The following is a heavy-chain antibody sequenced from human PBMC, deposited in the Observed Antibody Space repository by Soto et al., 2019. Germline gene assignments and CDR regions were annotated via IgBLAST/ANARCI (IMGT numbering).Heavy chain of an antibody. CDR1: GFSLSTSGVG. CDR3: ALRSYGDFPVGY. J-gene: IGHJ4*02. V-gene: IGHV2-5*02. Sequence: QITLKESGPTLVKPTQTLTLTCTFSGFSLSTSGVGVGWIRQPPGKALEWLALIYWDDDKRYSPSLKSRLTITKDTSKNQVVLTMTNMDPVDTATYYCALRSYGDFPVGYWGQGTLVTVSS. D-gene: IGHD4-17*01. CDR2: IYWDDDK.